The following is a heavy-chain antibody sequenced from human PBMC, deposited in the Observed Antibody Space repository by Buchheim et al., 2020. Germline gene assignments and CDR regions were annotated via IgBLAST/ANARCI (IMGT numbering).Heavy chain of an antibody. CDR3: GGGWGIFGVVTIDY. Sequence: QVQLVQSGAEVKKPGASVKVSCKASGYTFTSYDINWVRQATGQGLEWMGWMNPNSGNTGYAQKFQGRVTMTRNTSISTAYMGLGSWSFEERAGYYWGGGWGIFGVVTIDYWGQGTL. CDR2: MNPNSGNT. J-gene: IGHJ4*02. D-gene: IGHD3-3*01. V-gene: IGHV1-8*01. CDR1: GYTFTSYD.